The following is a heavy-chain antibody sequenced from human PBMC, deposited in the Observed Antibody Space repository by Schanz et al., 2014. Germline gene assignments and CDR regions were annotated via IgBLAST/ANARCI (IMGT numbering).Heavy chain of an antibody. J-gene: IGHJ2*01. CDR1: GGSIRSGTYY. D-gene: IGHD1-1*01. CDR3: ARDTTWRLDL. CDR2: VFPNGIT. Sequence: QVQLQESGPGLVKPSQTLSLTCTVSGGSIRSGTYYWSWIRQPAGKALEWVGRVFPNGITNYNPSLKSRCTLALDTSKTQFSLTLTSRTAADTAAYYCARDTTWRLDLWGRGTLVTVSS. V-gene: IGHV4-61*02.